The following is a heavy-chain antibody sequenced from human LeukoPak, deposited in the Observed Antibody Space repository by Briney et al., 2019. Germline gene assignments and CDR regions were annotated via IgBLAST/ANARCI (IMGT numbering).Heavy chain of an antibody. CDR1: GYTFTGYY. D-gene: IGHD3/OR15-3a*01. CDR3: AREMIFNGSLHFDY. CDR2: INPNSGGT. J-gene: IGHJ4*02. Sequence: ASVKVSCKASGYTFTGYYMHWVRQAPGQGLEWMGWINPNSGGTNYAQKFQGRVTMTRDTSISKAYMELSRLRSDDTAVYYCAREMIFNGSLHFDYWGQGTLVTVSS. V-gene: IGHV1-2*02.